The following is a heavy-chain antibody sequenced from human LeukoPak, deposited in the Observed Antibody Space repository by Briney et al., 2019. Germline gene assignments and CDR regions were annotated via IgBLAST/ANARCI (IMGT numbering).Heavy chain of an antibody. J-gene: IGHJ4*02. CDR3: ARVGYCTYGVCHNFDY. D-gene: IGHD2-8*01. CDR2: INANSGGT. CDR1: GYTFTSHY. V-gene: IGHV1-2*02. Sequence: GASVTVSCKASGYTFTSHYIHWVRQAPRQGLEWMGWINANSGGTHYAQKFQGRVTMTRDTSISTAYMEVDRLRSDDTAVYYCARVGYCTYGVCHNFDYWGQGTLVTVSS.